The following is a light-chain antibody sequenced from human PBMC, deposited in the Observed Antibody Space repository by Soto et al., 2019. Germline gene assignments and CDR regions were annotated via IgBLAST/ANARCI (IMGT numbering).Light chain of an antibody. V-gene: IGLV2-8*01. J-gene: IGLJ2*01. CDR1: SSDVGGYHY. Sequence: QSVLTQPPSASGSPGQSVTISCTGTSSDVGGYHYVSWYQQHPGKAPKLMIFEVTKRPSGVPDRFSGSKSGNTASLTVSGLQAEDEADYYCSSYAGSNPLIFGGVTKLTVL. CDR3: SSYAGSNPLI. CDR2: EVT.